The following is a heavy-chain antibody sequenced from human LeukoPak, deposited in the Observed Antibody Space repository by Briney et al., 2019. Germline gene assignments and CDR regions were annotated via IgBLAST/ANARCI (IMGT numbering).Heavy chain of an antibody. V-gene: IGHV3-23*01. D-gene: IGHD3-10*01. CDR1: GFTFSSYA. CDR3: AKVQDAKFMVRGVFDY. J-gene: IGHJ4*02. Sequence: GGSLRLSCAASGFTFSSYAMSWVRQAPGKGLEWVSAISGSGGSTYYADSVKGRFTISRDNSKNTLYLQMNSLRAEDTAVYYCAKVQDAKFMVRGVFDYWGQGTLVTVSS. CDR2: ISGSGGST.